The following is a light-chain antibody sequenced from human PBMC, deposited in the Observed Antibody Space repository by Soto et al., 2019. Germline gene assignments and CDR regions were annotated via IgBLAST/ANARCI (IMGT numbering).Light chain of an antibody. Sequence: EIVLTQSPGTLSLSPGERATLSCRASQTIRSNYLAWYKQRPGQAPRLLIYGASSRATDIQDRFSVSASGTDFTLTILTLEPEDFAVYYCQQYGSSPWTFGQGTKVEVK. CDR1: QTIRSNY. CDR3: QQYGSSPWT. CDR2: GAS. J-gene: IGKJ1*01. V-gene: IGKV3-20*01.